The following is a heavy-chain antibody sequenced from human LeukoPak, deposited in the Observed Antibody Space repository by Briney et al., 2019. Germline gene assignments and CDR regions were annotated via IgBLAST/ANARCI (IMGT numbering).Heavy chain of an antibody. D-gene: IGHD2-15*01. V-gene: IGHV4-4*09. Sequence: PSETLSLTCTVSGGSIDTYYWSWIRQPPGKGLDWIGYIYTSGCTNYNPSLKSRVSIPLHPSKNQLSLKLSSVAATDTAVYYCARPKSRIGGWFDPWGQGTLVTVSS. CDR1: GGSIDTYY. J-gene: IGHJ5*02. CDR3: ARPKSRIGGWFDP. CDR2: IYTSGCT.